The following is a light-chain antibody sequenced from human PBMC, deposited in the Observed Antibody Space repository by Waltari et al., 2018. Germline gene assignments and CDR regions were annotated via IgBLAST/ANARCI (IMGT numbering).Light chain of an antibody. CDR3: QHYVRLPVT. V-gene: IGKV3-20*01. CDR2: AMS. Sequence: EIVLTQSPGTLSLSPGERATLTCRASQSVGRSLAWYQQKRGLAPSLLIYAMSTRATGIPDRFSGSGSGTDFSLTISRLEPEDFAVYYCQHYVRLPVTFGLGTKVEIK. J-gene: IGKJ1*01. CDR1: QSVGRS.